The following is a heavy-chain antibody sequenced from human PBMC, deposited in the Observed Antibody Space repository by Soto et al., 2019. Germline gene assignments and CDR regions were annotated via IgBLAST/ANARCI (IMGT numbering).Heavy chain of an antibody. CDR2: VWYDGSNK. V-gene: IGHV3-33*01. Sequence: QVQLVESGGGVVQPGGSLRLSCAASGFTFNNYAMHWVRQAPGKGLEWVAVVWYDGSNKYSADSVRGRLTISRDTSKNTADLQMDSLRAEDTAIYYCARDSGRGHASGWFFAYWGQGTLVTVSS. J-gene: IGHJ4*02. CDR1: GFTFNNYA. CDR3: ARDSGRGHASGWFFAY. D-gene: IGHD3-10*01.